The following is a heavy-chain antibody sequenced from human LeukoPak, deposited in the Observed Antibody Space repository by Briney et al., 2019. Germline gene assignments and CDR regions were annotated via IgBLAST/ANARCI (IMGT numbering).Heavy chain of an antibody. D-gene: IGHD3-9*01. J-gene: IGHJ4*02. CDR2: ITPFNGNT. CDR1: GYTFTYRY. Sequence: ASVKVSCKASGYTFTYRYLHWVRQAPGQALEWMGWITPFNGNTNYAQKFQDRVTITSDRSMSTAYMELSSLRSEDTAMYYCAILDAYDTGYWGQGTLVTVSS. V-gene: IGHV1-45*02. CDR3: AILDAYDTGY.